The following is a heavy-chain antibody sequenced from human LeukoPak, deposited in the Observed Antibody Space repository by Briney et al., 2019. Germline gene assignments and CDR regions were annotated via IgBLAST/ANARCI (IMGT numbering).Heavy chain of an antibody. V-gene: IGHV3-21*01. D-gene: IGHD3-10*01. CDR2: ISSSSSYI. CDR1: GFTFSSYS. CDR3: ASPMVRGADY. Sequence: GGSLRLSCAASGFTFSSYSMNWVRQAPGKGLEWVSSISSSSSYIYYADSVKGRFTISRDNAKNSLYLQMNSLRAEDAAVYYCASPMVRGADYWGQGTLVTVSS. J-gene: IGHJ4*02.